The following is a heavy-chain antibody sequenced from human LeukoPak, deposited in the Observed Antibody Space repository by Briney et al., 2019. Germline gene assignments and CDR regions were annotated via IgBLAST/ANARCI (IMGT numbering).Heavy chain of an antibody. J-gene: IGHJ4*02. V-gene: IGHV3-30*03. CDR1: GFTFSSYG. CDR3: ASLVGKDFSLFDY. Sequence: GRSLTLSCAASGFTFSSYGMHWVRQAPGKGLEWVTLISNDGINKYYADSVKGRFTVSRDNSKNTLYLQMNSLRAEDTAVYYCASLVGKDFSLFDYWGQGTLVTVSS. CDR2: ISNDGINK. D-gene: IGHD2-8*02.